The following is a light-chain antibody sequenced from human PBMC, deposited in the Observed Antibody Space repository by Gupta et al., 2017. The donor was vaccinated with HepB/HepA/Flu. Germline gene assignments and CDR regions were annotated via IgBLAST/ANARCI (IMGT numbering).Light chain of an antibody. CDR2: DAS. Sequence: EIVLTQSPSTLSLSPGERATLSFRARKSVSSYLAWYQQKPGHAPRLLIYDASNMDTDITARFSGSGYGTDLTLTISSRELEDFAVYYCQQLSNWPLVTFGHGTKVDIK. CDR3: QQLSNWPLVT. J-gene: IGKJ3*01. V-gene: IGKV3-11*01. CDR1: KSVSSY.